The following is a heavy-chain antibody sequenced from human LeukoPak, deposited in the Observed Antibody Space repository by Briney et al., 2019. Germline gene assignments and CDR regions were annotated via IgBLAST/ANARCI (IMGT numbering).Heavy chain of an antibody. CDR3: ALGAYDSSGYPVY. Sequence: SVKVSCKASGGTFSSYAISWVRQAPGQGLEWMGGIIPIFGTANYAQKFQGRVTITTDESTSTAYMELSSLRSEDTAVYYCALGAYDSSGYPVYWGQGTLVTVSS. CDR1: GGTFSSYA. V-gene: IGHV1-69*05. J-gene: IGHJ4*02. D-gene: IGHD3-22*01. CDR2: IIPIFGTA.